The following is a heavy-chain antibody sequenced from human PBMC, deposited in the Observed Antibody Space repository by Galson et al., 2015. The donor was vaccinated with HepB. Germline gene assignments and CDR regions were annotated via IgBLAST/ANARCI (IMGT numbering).Heavy chain of an antibody. CDR1: GYTFTSYG. V-gene: IGHV1-18*01. Sequence: SVKVSCKASGYTFTSYGISWVRQAPGRGLEWMGWISAYNGNTNYAQKLQGRVTMTTDTSTSTAYMELRSLRSDDTAVYYCARDNYYYDSSGYLIYWGQGTLVTVSS. J-gene: IGHJ4*02. D-gene: IGHD3-22*01. CDR2: ISAYNGNT. CDR3: ARDNYYYDSSGYLIY.